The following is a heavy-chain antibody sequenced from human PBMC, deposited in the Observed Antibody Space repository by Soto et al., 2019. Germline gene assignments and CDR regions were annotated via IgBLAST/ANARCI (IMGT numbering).Heavy chain of an antibody. CDR3: SRGDY. CDR1: GESIDTAGYH. CDR2: IYHSGAT. V-gene: IGHV4-31*03. Sequence: QVQLQESGPRLVRPSQTLSLTCTVSGESIDTAGYHWTWIRQRPGRGLEWLGFIYHSGATYYSSSMKSRLSISIDRSQNQFSLKVTSVTAADTAVYFCSRGDYWGQGMLVTVSS. J-gene: IGHJ4*02.